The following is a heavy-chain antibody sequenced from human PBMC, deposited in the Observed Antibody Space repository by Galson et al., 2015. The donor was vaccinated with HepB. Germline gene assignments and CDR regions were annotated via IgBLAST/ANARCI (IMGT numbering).Heavy chain of an antibody. D-gene: IGHD3-9*01. V-gene: IGHV1-24*01. J-gene: IGHJ3*02. CDR3: ATGNREGFFGVSLLRYFDGWGAFDI. CDR1: GYTLTELS. Sequence: SVKVSCKVSGYTLTELSMHWVRQAPGKGLEWMGGFDPEDGETIYAQKFQGRVTMTEDTSTDTAYMELSSLRSEDTAVYYCATGNREGFFGVSLLRYFDGWGAFDIWGQGTMVTVSS. CDR2: FDPEDGET.